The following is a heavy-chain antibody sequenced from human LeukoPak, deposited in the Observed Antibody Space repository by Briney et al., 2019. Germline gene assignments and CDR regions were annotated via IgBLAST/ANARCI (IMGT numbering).Heavy chain of an antibody. CDR2: IKHSAGT. CDR1: GGSFRGYF. V-gene: IGHV4-34*01. CDR3: ARGQIHDGSGSRGDYFDY. Sequence: PGQTLSLTCAVYGGSFRGYFWTWIRQPPGKGLEWIGEIKHSAGTNYNPYPKSRVTISIDPSKNQFSLKVNSVTAADRGVYYCARGQIHDGSGSRGDYFDYWGQGTLVTVSS. J-gene: IGHJ4*02. D-gene: IGHD3-10*01.